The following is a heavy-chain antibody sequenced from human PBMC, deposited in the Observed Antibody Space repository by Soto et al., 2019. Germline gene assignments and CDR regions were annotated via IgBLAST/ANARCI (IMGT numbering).Heavy chain of an antibody. CDR2: INPNSGDT. J-gene: IGHJ4*02. V-gene: IGHV1-2*02. CDR3: ATRYSYVHF. Sequence: ASVEVSCKSSGYAFTGYYIHWVRQAPGQGLEWMGWINPNSGDTNYAQKFQGRVTMTRDTSFSTAYMELSSLRSDDTAVYYCATRYSYVHFWGKGT. D-gene: IGHD5-18*01. CDR1: GYAFTGYY.